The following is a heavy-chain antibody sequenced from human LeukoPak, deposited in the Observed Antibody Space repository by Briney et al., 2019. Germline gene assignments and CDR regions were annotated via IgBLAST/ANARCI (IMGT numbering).Heavy chain of an antibody. CDR2: IYYSGST. D-gene: IGHD3-3*01. CDR3: ARVRDFCSGSPTAAFDI. Sequence: PSETLSLTCAVYGGSFSGYYWSWIRQPPGKGLEWIGYIYYSGSTNYNPSLKSRATISVDTSKNQFSLKLSSVTAADTAVYYGARVRDFCSGSPTAAFDIWGQGTMVTVSS. J-gene: IGHJ3*02. CDR1: GGSFSGYY. V-gene: IGHV4-59*01.